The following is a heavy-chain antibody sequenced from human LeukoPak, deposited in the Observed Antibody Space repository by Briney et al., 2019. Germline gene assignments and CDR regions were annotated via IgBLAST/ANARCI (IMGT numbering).Heavy chain of an antibody. CDR3: ASLGPRDYFDY. CDR1: GFTVSSNY. Sequence: GGSLRLSCAASGFTVSSNYMSWVRQAPGKGLEWVSVIYSGGSTYYADSVKGRFTISRDNSKNTLYLQMNSLRAEDTAVYYCASLGPRDYFDYWGQGTLVTVSS. V-gene: IGHV3-66*01. CDR2: IYSGGST. J-gene: IGHJ4*02.